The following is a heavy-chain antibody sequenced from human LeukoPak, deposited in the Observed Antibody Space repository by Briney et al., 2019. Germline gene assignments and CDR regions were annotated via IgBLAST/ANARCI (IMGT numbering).Heavy chain of an antibody. D-gene: IGHD2-21*02. J-gene: IGHJ4*02. CDR3: ARDFFVTAPLDY. CDR1: GFTFSSYG. Sequence: PGGSLRLSCAASGFTFSSYGMHWVRQAPGKGLEWVAFIRYDGSNKYYADSVKGRFTISRDNSKNTLYLQMNSLRAEDTAVYYCARDFFVTAPLDYWGQGTLVTVSS. V-gene: IGHV3-30*02. CDR2: IRYDGSNK.